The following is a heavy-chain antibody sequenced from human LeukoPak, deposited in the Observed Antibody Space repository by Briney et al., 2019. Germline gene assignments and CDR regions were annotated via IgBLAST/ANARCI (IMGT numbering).Heavy chain of an antibody. J-gene: IGHJ4*02. CDR2: INGDGSST. V-gene: IGHV3-74*01. CDR1: GFTFSSYW. CDR3: VSGARHIAVAGPFDF. Sequence: GGSLRLSCAASGFTFSSYWMHWVRQAPGKGLVWVSRINGDGSSTNYADSVKGRFTISRDNAKDTLYVQMNSLRAEDTAVYYRVSGARHIAVAGPFDFWGQGTLVTVSS. D-gene: IGHD6-19*01.